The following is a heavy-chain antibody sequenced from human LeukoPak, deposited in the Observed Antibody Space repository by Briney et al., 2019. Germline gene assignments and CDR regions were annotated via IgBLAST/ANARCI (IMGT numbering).Heavy chain of an antibody. D-gene: IGHD6-6*01. CDR1: QFTFSSYW. J-gene: IGHJ3*02. V-gene: IGHV3-7*01. CDR2: IKNDGSEK. Sequence: PGGSLRLSCEASQFTFSSYWMTWVRQAPGKGLEWVAHIKNDGSEKYYVDSVKGRFTISRDNAKNSLYLQMSSLRAEDTAVYYCARDYPEAPDIWGQGTMVTVAS. CDR3: ARDYPEAPDI.